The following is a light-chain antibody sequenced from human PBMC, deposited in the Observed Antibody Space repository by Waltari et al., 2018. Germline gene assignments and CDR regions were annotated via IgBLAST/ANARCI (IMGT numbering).Light chain of an antibody. CDR3: GTWDSSLGGV. CDR2: ENT. Sequence: QSVLTQPPSVSAAPGQKVTISCSGSSSRIGNNYVSWYQHLPGTTTQLLIYENTNGPAGIPARFSGSNSGTSATLCITGLQTGDEADLYCGTWDSSLGGVFVGGTKLTVL. CDR1: SSRIGNNY. V-gene: IGLV1-51*02. J-gene: IGLJ2*01.